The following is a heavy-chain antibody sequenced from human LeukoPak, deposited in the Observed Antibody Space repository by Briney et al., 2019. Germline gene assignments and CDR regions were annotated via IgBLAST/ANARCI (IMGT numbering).Heavy chain of an antibody. CDR1: GYTFTGYY. J-gene: IGHJ4*02. V-gene: IGHV1-69*05. CDR2: IIPIFGTA. D-gene: IGHD5-24*01. CDR3: ARDGDGYRKFDY. Sequence: WASVKVSCKASGYTFTGYYMHWVRQAPGQGLEWLGGIIPIFGTANYAQKFQGRVTITTDESTSTAYMELSSLRSEDTAVYYCARDGDGYRKFDYWGQGTLVTVSS.